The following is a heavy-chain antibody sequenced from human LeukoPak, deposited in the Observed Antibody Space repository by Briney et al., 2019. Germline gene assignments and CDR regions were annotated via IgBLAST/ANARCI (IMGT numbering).Heavy chain of an antibody. V-gene: IGHV4-34*01. CDR2: INHSGST. J-gene: IGHJ6*02. D-gene: IGHD6-19*01. CDR1: GGSFSGYY. CDR3: ARGFRIAVAGTPDCYYYGMDV. Sequence: SETLSLTCAVYGGSFSGYYWSWIRQPPGKGLEWIGEINHSGSTNYNPSLKSRVTISVDTSKNQFSLKLSSVTAADTAVYYCARGFRIAVAGTPDCYYYGMDVWGQGTTVTVSS.